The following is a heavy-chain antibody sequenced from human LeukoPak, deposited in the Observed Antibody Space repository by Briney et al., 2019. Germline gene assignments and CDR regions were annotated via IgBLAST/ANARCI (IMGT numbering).Heavy chain of an antibody. J-gene: IGHJ4*02. CDR2: INPDSGGT. Sequence: ASVKVSCKASGDTFTGYYMHWVRQAPGQGLEWMGWINPDSGGTNYAQKFQGRVTMTRDTSISTAYMELSSLRSEDTAVYYCARGEDDYYDSSGYSNFDYWGQGTLVTVSS. D-gene: IGHD3-22*01. V-gene: IGHV1-2*02. CDR1: GDTFTGYY. CDR3: ARGEDDYYDSSGYSNFDY.